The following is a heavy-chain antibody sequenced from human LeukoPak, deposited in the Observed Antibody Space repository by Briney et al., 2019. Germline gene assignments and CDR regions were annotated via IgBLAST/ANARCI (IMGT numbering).Heavy chain of an antibody. J-gene: IGHJ4*02. CDR1: GFTFSDYA. CDR2: IYYDGSKK. CDR3: ARGPDGYNSHFDY. V-gene: IGHV3-30-3*01. D-gene: IGHD5-24*01. Sequence: PGRSLRLSCVASGFTFSDYAMHWVRQAPGKGLEWVAVIYYDGSKKYYADSVEGRFTISRDNSKNTLYLHMKSLRAEDTAVYYCARGPDGYNSHFDYWGQGTLVTVSS.